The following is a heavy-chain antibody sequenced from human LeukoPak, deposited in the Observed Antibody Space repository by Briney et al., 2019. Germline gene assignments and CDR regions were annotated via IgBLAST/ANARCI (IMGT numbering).Heavy chain of an antibody. CDR1: GFIFSTYS. CDR2: ISSSTSYI. D-gene: IGHD6-19*01. V-gene: IGHV3-21*01. Sequence: GGSLRLSCAASGFIFSTYSMNWVRQAPGKGLEWVSSISSSTSYIYYADSVKGRFTISRDNAKNSLYLQMNSLRAEDTAVYYCAREMLAAVAAQSWGQGTLVTVSS. J-gene: IGHJ5*02. CDR3: AREMLAAVAAQS.